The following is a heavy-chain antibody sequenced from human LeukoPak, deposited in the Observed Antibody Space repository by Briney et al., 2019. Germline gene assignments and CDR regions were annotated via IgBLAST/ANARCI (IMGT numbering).Heavy chain of an antibody. Sequence: ETLSLTCTVSGGSISSSSYYWVHWVRQAPGKGLVWVLRVNSDESITTYADSVNGRFTISRDNAKNTLYLQMKSLRAEDTAVYYCARGHLPTPRSAMDVWGQGTTVTVSS. CDR2: VNSDESIT. CDR3: ARGHLPTPRSAMDV. V-gene: IGHV3-74*01. J-gene: IGHJ6*02. D-gene: IGHD3-3*02. CDR1: GGSISSSSYYW.